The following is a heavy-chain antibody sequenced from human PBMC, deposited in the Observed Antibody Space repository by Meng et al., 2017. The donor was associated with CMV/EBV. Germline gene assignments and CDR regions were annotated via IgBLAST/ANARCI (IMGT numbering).Heavy chain of an antibody. V-gene: IGHV4-4*07. D-gene: IGHD4-23*01. CDR3: ARVLRWNGVIDY. Sequence: EAGLGIGNPSETMSLTCTVSGGSISSYYWSWIRHPAGKGLEWIGRIYTSGSTNYNPSLKSRVTMSVDTSKNQFSLKLSSVTAADTAVYYCARVLRWNGVIDYWGQGTLVTVSS. CDR1: GGSISSYY. CDR2: IYTSGST. J-gene: IGHJ4*02.